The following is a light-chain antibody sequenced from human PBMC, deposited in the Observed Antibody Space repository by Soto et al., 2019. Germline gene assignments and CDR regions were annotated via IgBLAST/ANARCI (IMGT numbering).Light chain of an antibody. CDR1: TNDVGGFNY. V-gene: IGLV2-8*01. J-gene: IGLJ1*01. CDR3: TSYAGNSNYV. CDR2: EVD. Sequence: QSALTQPPSASGSAGQSVTISCTGPTNDVGGFNYVSWYQRHPGRVPKLIIYEVDKRPSGVPDRFSGSKSGNTASLTVSGLQADDEADYYCTSYAGNSNYVFGTGTKVTVL.